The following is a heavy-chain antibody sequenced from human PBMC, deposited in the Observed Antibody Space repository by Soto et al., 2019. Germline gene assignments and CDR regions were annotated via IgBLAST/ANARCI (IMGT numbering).Heavy chain of an antibody. Sequence: TSETLSLTCTVSRGSISSYYWSWIRQPPGKGLEWIGDISYNGSTKYNPSLKSRVAISVDTSKRQFSLRLTSVTAADTAVYYCARGKGYGYRGISYGMDVWGQGTTVTVSS. CDR2: ISYNGST. V-gene: IGHV4-59*01. CDR3: ARGKGYGYRGISYGMDV. J-gene: IGHJ6*02. CDR1: RGSISSYY. D-gene: IGHD5-18*01.